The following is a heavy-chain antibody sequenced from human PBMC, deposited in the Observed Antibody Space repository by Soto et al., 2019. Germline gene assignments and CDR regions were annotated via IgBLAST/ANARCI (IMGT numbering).Heavy chain of an antibody. CDR3: ARAYYYDSSGYYGADAFDI. V-gene: IGHV1-69*06. D-gene: IGHD3-22*01. CDR1: GGTFSSYA. CDR2: IIPIFGTA. Sequence: QVQLVQSGAEVKKPGSSVKVSCKASGGTFSSYAISWVRQAPGHGLEWMGGIIPIFGTANYAQKFQGRVTITADKSTSTAYMELSSLRSEDTAVYYCARAYYYDSSGYYGADAFDIWGQGTMVTVSS. J-gene: IGHJ3*02.